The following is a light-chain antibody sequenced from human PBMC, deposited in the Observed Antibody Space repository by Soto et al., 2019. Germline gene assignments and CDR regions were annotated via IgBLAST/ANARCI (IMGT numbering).Light chain of an antibody. CDR2: LGS. Sequence: DLGMTQSPLSLTVTPGEPASISCRSSQGLLHSNGQTFFDWYLQKPGQSPQLLIYLGSNRASGVPDRFSGSESGTDFTLKISRVEAEDVGLYYCMQGLQTPYTFGQGTKLEI. CDR1: QGLLHSNGQTF. CDR3: MQGLQTPYT. J-gene: IGKJ2*01. V-gene: IGKV2-28*01.